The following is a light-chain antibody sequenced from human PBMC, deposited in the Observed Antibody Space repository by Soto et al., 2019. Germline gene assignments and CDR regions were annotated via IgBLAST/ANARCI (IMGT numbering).Light chain of an antibody. CDR3: HSRA. V-gene: IGKV1-5*01. CDR1: QTISRW. Sequence: DIQLTKTPSTLSASVGEEITITCRASQTISRWLAWYQQKPGRAPKLLIYDASTLESGVPSRFSGSGSETEFTLTISRLQPDDFATYFCHSRAFGQGTLLEIK. CDR2: DAS. J-gene: IGKJ5*01.